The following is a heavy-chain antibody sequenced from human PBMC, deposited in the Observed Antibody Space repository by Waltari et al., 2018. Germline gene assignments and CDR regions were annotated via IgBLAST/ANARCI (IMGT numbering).Heavy chain of an antibody. CDR3: ARVTSGDYALYIVDY. D-gene: IGHD4-17*01. CDR2: TRKAANSDTT. V-gene: IGHV3-72*01. Sequence: APGKVVGCGSSTRKAANSDTTEDAASVKGRFTITKDDSKNTLYLKNNSMKTEDTVVYYCARVTSGDYALYIVDYGGQGTLVTVAS. J-gene: IGHJ4*02.